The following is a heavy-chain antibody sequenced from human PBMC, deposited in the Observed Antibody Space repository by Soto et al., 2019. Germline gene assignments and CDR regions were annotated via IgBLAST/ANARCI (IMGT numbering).Heavy chain of an antibody. CDR3: ARDRGGGSIFGGHYGMDV. V-gene: IGHV3-11*06. D-gene: IGHD3-3*01. Sequence: PWGSLRLSCSASGFIIRDFYMSWIRQVPGKGLEWLSKISSSSSSTDYADSVKGRFTISRDNAKNSLYLQMSSLRAEDTAVYYCARDRGGGSIFGGHYGMDVWGQGTTVTVSS. J-gene: IGHJ6*02. CDR2: ISSSSSST. CDR1: GFIIRDFY.